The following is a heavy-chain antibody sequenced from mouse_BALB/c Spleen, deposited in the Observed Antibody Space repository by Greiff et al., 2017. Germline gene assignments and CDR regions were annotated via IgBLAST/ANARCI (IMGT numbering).Heavy chain of an antibody. V-gene: IGHV5-12-2*01. CDR1: GFTFSSYT. CDR3: ARHGGYDWFAY. D-gene: IGHD2-2*01. J-gene: IGHJ3*01. CDR2: ISNGGGST. Sequence: EVKVVESGGGLVQPGGSLKLSCAASGFTFSSYTMSWVRQTPEKRLEWVAYISNGGGSTYYPDTVKGRFTISRDNAKNTLYLQMSSLKSEDTAMYYCARHGGYDWFAYWGQGTLVTVSA.